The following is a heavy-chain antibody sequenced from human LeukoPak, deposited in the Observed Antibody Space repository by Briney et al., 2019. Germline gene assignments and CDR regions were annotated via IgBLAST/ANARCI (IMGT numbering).Heavy chain of an antibody. CDR1: GGTFSSYA. J-gene: IGHJ4*02. V-gene: IGHV1-69*01. Sequence: ASVKVSCKASGGTFSSYAISWVRQAPGQGLEWMGGIIPIFGTANYAQKFQGRVTITADESTSTAYMELSSLRSEDTAVCYCARGGTSGWYFDYWGQGTLVTVSS. CDR2: IIPIFGTA. CDR3: ARGGTSGWYFDY. D-gene: IGHD6-19*01.